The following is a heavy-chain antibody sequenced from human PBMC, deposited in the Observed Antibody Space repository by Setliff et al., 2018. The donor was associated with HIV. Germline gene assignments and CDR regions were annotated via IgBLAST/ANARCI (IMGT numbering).Heavy chain of an antibody. V-gene: IGHV4-38-2*01. CDR1: GYSISSGYY. D-gene: IGHD2-15*01. CDR3: AGGSGRFCSGGRCSAFDY. J-gene: IGHJ4*02. CDR2: NYQTGTT. Sequence: PSETLSLTCAVSGYSISSGYYWGWIRQPPGKGLGWIGSNYQTGTTYYNPSLKSRVTISVDTSQNQFSLRLSPVTAADTAAYYCAGGSGRFCSGGRCSAFDYWGQGTLVTVSS.